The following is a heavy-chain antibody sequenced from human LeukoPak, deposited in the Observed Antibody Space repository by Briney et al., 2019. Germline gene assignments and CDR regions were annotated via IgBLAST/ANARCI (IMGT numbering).Heavy chain of an antibody. CDR3: ARPHPRTVFGVFSYYYGMDV. V-gene: IGHV3-21*01. CDR2: ISSSSTYI. D-gene: IGHD3-3*01. Sequence: GGSLRLSCAASGFTFRSYSMNWVRQAPGKGLEWVSSISSSSTYIYYADSVKGRFIISRDNAKNSLYLQMNSLRAEDTAVYYCARPHPRTVFGVFSYYYGMDVWGQGTTVTVSS. CDR1: GFTFRSYS. J-gene: IGHJ6*02.